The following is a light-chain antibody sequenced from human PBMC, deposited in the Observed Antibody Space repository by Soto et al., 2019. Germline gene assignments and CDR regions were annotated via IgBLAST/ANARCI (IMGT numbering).Light chain of an antibody. CDR1: QSVSSSY. CDR3: QQYGDRPRT. CDR2: DAS. V-gene: IGKV3-20*01. Sequence: EIVLTQSPGTLSLSPGERATLSCRASQSVSSSYLAWYHQRSGQAPRLLIFDASIRVPTTPARFSGSVSGTEFTLTISSLESEDFAVYFCQQYGDRPRTFGQGTKVDIK. J-gene: IGKJ1*01.